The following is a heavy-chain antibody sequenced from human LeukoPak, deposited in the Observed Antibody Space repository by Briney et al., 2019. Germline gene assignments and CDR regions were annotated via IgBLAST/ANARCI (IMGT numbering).Heavy chain of an antibody. CDR3: ASVTIFGVVKRPGDV. V-gene: IGHV4-4*07. D-gene: IGHD3-3*01. CDR2: IYTSGST. Sequence: SETLSLTCTVSGGSISSYYWSWIRQPAGKGLEWIGRIYTSGSTNYNPSLKSRVTMSVDTSKNQFSLKLSSVTAADTAVYYCASVTIFGVVKRPGDVWGKGTTVTVSS. J-gene: IGHJ6*04. CDR1: GGSISSYY.